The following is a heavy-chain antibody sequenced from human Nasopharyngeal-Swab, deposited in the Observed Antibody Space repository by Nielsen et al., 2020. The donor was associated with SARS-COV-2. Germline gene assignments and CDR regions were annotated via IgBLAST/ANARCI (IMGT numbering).Heavy chain of an antibody. CDR1: GFTFSSYW. CDR2: INSDGSST. J-gene: IGHJ2*01. CDR3: ARGWNYYDSSGYYRGYFDL. Sequence: GGSLRLSCAASGFTFSSYWMHWVRQAPGKGLVWVSRINSDGSSTSYADSVKGRFTISRDNAKNTLYLQMNSLRAEDTAVYYCARGWNYYDSSGYYRGYFDLWGRGTLVTSPQ. V-gene: IGHV3-74*01. D-gene: IGHD3-22*01.